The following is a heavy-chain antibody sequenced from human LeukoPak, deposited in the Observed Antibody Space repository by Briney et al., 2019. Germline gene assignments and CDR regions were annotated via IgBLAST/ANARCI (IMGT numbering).Heavy chain of an antibody. Sequence: ASVKVSCKASGGTFSSYAISWVRQAPGQGLEWMGRIIPILGITNYAQKFQGRVTITADKSTSTAYMELSSLRSEDTAVYYCARDEDLYVNDAFDIWGQGTMVTVSS. CDR2: IIPILGIT. J-gene: IGHJ3*02. CDR3: ARDEDLYVNDAFDI. V-gene: IGHV1-69*04. CDR1: GGTFSSYA. D-gene: IGHD3-16*01.